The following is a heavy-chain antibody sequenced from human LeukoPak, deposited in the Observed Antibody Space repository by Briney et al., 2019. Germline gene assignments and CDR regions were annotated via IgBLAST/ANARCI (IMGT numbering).Heavy chain of an antibody. CDR2: ICYSGST. Sequence: PSETLSLTCTVSGGSISSSSYYWGWIRQPPGKGLEWIGSICYSGSTYYNPSLKSRVTISVDTSKNQFSLKLSSVTAADTAVYYCARQGSSSWYYWGQGTLVTVSS. CDR3: ARQGSSSWYY. CDR1: GGSISSSSYY. D-gene: IGHD6-13*01. V-gene: IGHV4-39*01. J-gene: IGHJ4*02.